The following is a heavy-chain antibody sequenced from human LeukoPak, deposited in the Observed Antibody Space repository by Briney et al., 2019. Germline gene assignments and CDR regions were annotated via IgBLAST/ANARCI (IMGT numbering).Heavy chain of an antibody. Sequence: GASVKVSCKASGGTFSSYAISWVRQAPGQGLEWMGRIIPILGIANYAQKFQGRVTITADKSTSTAYMELSSLRSEDTAVYYCARVSFRVEYSSGWHDEVPYGMDVWGQGTTVTVSS. CDR1: GGTFSSYA. CDR2: IIPILGIA. V-gene: IGHV1-69*04. CDR3: ARVSFRVEYSSGWHDEVPYGMDV. J-gene: IGHJ6*02. D-gene: IGHD6-19*01.